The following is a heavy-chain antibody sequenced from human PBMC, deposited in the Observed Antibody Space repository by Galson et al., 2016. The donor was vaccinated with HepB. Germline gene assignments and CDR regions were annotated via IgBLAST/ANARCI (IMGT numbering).Heavy chain of an antibody. J-gene: IGHJ4*02. Sequence: TLSLTCTVSGGSISSDGYYWSWIRQHPGKGLEWIGYIYYSGSTYYNRSLKSRVTISVDTSKNQFSLKLSSVTAADTAVYYCAYTYYYDSSGYSPFDNWGQVTLVTVSS. D-gene: IGHD3-22*01. CDR2: IYYSGST. CDR3: AYTYYYDSSGYSPFDN. CDR1: GGSISSDGYY. V-gene: IGHV4-31*03.